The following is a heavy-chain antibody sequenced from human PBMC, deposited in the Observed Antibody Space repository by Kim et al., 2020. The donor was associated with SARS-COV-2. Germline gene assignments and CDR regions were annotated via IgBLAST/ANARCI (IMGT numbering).Heavy chain of an antibody. V-gene: IGHV1-2*05. Sequence: NYTQKFQGRVTMPRDTSISTAYMELSRLRSDDTVVYYCARGGIQLWYFDYWGQGTLVTVSS. CDR3: ARGGIQLWYFDY. J-gene: IGHJ4*02. D-gene: IGHD5-18*01.